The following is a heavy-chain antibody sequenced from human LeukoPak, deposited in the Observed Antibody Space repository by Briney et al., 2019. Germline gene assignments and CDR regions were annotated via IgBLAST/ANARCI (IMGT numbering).Heavy chain of an antibody. CDR1: GFTFSNYD. V-gene: IGHV3-30*03. CDR2: TSHDGSNN. J-gene: IGHJ4*02. CDR3: ARERGSSGLHY. D-gene: IGHD3-22*01. Sequence: PGGSLRLSCAASGFTFSNYDMHWVRQAPGKGLEWVAITSHDGSNNYYVDSVKGRFIISRDNSKNALYLQMNSLRAEDTAVYYCARERGSSGLHYWGQGTRVTVPS.